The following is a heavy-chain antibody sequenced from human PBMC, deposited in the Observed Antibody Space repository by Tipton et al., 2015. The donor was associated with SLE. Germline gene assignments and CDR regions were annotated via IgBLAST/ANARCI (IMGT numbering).Heavy chain of an antibody. Sequence: SLRLSCAASGFTFSDYYMNWIRQAPGKGLEWVSYISTSGYVTYYADSMKGRFTVSRDNAKNSLYLQMNSLRAEDTAVYYCARGGGTTGPATGYFNLWGRGTLVTVSS. CDR3: ARGGGTTGPATGYFNL. V-gene: IGHV3-11*01. CDR1: GFTFSDYY. J-gene: IGHJ2*01. D-gene: IGHD3-16*01. CDR2: ISTSGYVT.